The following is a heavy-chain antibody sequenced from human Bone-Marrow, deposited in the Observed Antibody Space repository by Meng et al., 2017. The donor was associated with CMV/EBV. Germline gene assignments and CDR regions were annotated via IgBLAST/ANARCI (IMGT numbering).Heavy chain of an antibody. Sequence: SETLSLTCTVSGGSISNSYWNWIRQPPGKGLEWIGYIYYTGKTNYNPSLKSRVPISLDTSTKQFPLKRRSPTASDTAVYYCARDRGYCSCTSCQPTNNWFDPWGQGTLVTVSS. CDR1: GGSISNSY. CDR3: ARDRGYCSCTSCQPTNNWFDP. J-gene: IGHJ5*02. V-gene: IGHV4-59*01. CDR2: IYYTGKT. D-gene: IGHD2-2*01.